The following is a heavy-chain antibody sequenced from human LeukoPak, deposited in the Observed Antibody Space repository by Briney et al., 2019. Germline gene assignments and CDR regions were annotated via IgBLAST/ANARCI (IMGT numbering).Heavy chain of an antibody. V-gene: IGHV4-59*01. CDR3: ARDRGYGSSPRWYFDY. CDR2: IYYSGST. J-gene: IGHJ4*02. Sequence: ETLSLTCTVSGGSISSYYWSWIRQPPGKGLEWIGYIYYSGSTNYNPSLKSRVTLSVDTSKNQFSLNLNSVTAADTAVYYCARDRGYGSSPRWYFDYWGQGTLVTVSS. CDR1: GGSISSYY. D-gene: IGHD6-6*01.